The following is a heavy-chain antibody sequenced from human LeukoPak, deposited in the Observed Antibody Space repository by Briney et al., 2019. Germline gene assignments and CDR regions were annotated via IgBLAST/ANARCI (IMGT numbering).Heavy chain of an antibody. CDR3: ARRLTQYDCFDP. V-gene: IGHV6-1*01. J-gene: IGHJ5*02. CDR1: GDSVSSNSVT. D-gene: IGHD2-2*01. Sequence: KSSQTLSLTCAISGDSVSSNSVTWNWIRQSPSRGLEWLGRTYYRSTWYNDYAVSVRGRITVKPDTSKNQFSLHLNSVTPEDTAVYYCARRLTQYDCFDPWGQGILVTVSS. CDR2: TYYRSTWYN.